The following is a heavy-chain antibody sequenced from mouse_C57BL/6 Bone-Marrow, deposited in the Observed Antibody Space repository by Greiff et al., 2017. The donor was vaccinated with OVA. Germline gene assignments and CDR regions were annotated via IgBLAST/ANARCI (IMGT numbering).Heavy chain of an antibody. CDR2: IYPRSGNT. V-gene: IGHV1-81*01. CDR1: GYTFTSYG. CDR3: ARDRNYYYGSPFAY. D-gene: IGHD1-1*01. Sequence: QVQLQQSGAELARPGASVKLSCKASGYTFTSYGISWVKQRTGQGLEWIGEIYPRSGNTYYNEKFKGKATLTADKSSSTAYMELRSLTSDDSAVYFCARDRNYYYGSPFAYWGQGTLVTVSA. J-gene: IGHJ3*01.